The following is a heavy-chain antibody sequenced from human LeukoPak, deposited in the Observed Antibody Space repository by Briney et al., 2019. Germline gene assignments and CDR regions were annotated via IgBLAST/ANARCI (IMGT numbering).Heavy chain of an antibody. CDR2: IYTSGST. D-gene: IGHD3-22*01. V-gene: IGHV4-4*07. Sequence: TSETLSLTCTVSRGSISSYYWSWIRQPAGEGLERIGRIYTSGSTNYNPSLKSRVTMSVDTSKNQFSLRLRSVTAADTAVYYCARVRDSSGYYLGAFDIWGQGTMVTVSS. CDR3: ARVRDSSGYYLGAFDI. J-gene: IGHJ3*02. CDR1: RGSISSYY.